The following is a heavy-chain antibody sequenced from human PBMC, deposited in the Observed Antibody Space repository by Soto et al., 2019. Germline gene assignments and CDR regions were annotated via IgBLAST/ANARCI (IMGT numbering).Heavy chain of an antibody. CDR3: ARAALLRPDAFDI. D-gene: IGHD1-26*01. Sequence: GGSLRLSCAASGFTFSSYAMHWVRQAPGKGLEWVAVISYDGSNKYYADSVKGRFTISRDNSKNTLYLQMNSLRAEDTAVYYCARAALLRPDAFDIWGQGTMVTVSS. CDR1: GFTFSSYA. J-gene: IGHJ3*02. V-gene: IGHV3-30-3*01. CDR2: ISYDGSNK.